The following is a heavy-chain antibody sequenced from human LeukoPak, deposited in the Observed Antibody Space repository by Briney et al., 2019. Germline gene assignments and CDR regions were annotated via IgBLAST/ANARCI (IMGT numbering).Heavy chain of an antibody. CDR3: ARGPGSAFDF. V-gene: IGHV1-2*02. Sequence: ASVKVSCKASGYTFTDSYMHWVRQAPGQGLEWMGWVNPNSGGTNYAQDFQGRVTMTRDTSLNTVYMELSRLRSEDTAAYYCARGPGSAFDFWGQGTMVTVSS. D-gene: IGHD3-10*01. CDR2: VNPNSGGT. J-gene: IGHJ3*01. CDR1: GYTFTDSY.